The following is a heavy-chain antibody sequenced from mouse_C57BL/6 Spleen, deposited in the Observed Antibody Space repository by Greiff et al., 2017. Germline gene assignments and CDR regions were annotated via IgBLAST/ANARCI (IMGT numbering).Heavy chain of an antibody. J-gene: IGHJ1*03. D-gene: IGHD1-1*01. V-gene: IGHV8-8*01. CDR3: AGMIPLNYYGSSHWYFDV. CDR2: IWWDDDK. CDR1: GFSLSTFGMG. Sequence: QVTLKVSGPGILQPSQTLSLTCSFSGFSLSTFGMGVGWIRQPSGKGLEWLAHIWWDDDKYYNPALKSRLTISKDTSKNQVFLKIADVDTADTATYYCAGMIPLNYYGSSHWYFDVWGTGTTVTVSS.